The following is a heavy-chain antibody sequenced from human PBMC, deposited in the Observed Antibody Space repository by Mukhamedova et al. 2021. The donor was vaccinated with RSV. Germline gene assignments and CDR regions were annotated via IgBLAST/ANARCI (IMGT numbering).Heavy chain of an antibody. Sequence: GQGLEWMGIINPSGGSTSYAQKFQGRVTMTRDTSTSTVYMELCSLRSEDTAVYYCARGGTVVTRNWFDPWGQGTLVTVSS. CDR3: ARGGTVVTRNWFDP. J-gene: IGHJ5*02. D-gene: IGHD4-23*01. CDR2: INPSGGST. V-gene: IGHV1-46*01.